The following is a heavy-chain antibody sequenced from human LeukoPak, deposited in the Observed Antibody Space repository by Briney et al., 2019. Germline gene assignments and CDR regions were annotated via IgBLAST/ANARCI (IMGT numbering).Heavy chain of an antibody. J-gene: IGHJ4*02. CDR3: AKSYCSGGSCYIHFDY. D-gene: IGHD2-15*01. V-gene: IGHV3-23*01. CDR2: ISGSGGST. CDR1: GFTFSSYA. Sequence: GGSLRLSCAASGFTFSSYAMTWVRQAPGKGLEWVSAISGSGGSTYYADSVKGRFTISRDNSKNTLYLQVNSLRAEDTAVYYCAKSYCSGGSCYIHFDYWGQGTLVTVSS.